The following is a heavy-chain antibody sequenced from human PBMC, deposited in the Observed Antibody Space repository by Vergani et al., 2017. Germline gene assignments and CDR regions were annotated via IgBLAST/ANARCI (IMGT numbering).Heavy chain of an antibody. CDR3: VKDAGSYENFFDS. J-gene: IGHJ4*02. CDR1: GFTFSTYA. CDR2: LTGGGGST. V-gene: IGHV3-23*01. Sequence: EVQLLESGGSLKQPGGSVRLSCAASGFTFSTYAMHWVRRALGKGLEWVSALTGGGGSTYYADSFKGRFIISRDNSRATLYLQMNSLRPEDTATYYCVKDAGSYENFFDSWGQGTLVTVSS. D-gene: IGHD1-26*01.